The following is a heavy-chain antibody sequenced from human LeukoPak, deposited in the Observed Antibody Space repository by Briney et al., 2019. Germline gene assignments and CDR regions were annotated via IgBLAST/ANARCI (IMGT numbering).Heavy chain of an antibody. CDR2: IKSDGSST. CDR1: GFTFSSYW. Sequence: GGSLRLSCAASGFTFSSYWMHWVRQAPGKGLVWVSRIKSDGSSTTYADSVKGRFTISRDNAKNTLYLQMNNLRAEDTAIYYCAKRVIITAARYFDYWGQGTLVTVSS. J-gene: IGHJ4*02. D-gene: IGHD2-15*01. CDR3: AKRVIITAARYFDY. V-gene: IGHV3-74*01.